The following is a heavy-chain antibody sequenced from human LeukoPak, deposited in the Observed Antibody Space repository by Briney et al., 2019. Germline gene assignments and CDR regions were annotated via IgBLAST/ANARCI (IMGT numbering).Heavy chain of an antibody. CDR2: IRSKAYGETA. CDR1: GFTFGDYA. CDR3: TRDRGAYNLYDY. Sequence: GGSLRLSCTASGFTFGDYAMSWTRQAPGKGLEWVGIIRSKAYGETADYAASVKGRFTISRDDSKAIAYLQMNSLKTEDTAVYHCTRDRGAYNLYDYWGQGTLVTVSS. V-gene: IGHV3-49*03. D-gene: IGHD1-1*01. J-gene: IGHJ4*02.